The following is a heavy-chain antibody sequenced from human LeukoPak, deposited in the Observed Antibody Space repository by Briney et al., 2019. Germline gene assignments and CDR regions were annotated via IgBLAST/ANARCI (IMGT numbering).Heavy chain of an antibody. D-gene: IGHD6-19*01. CDR3: ARAVAGDDAFDI. V-gene: IGHV4-39*07. CDR2: IYYSGST. Sequence: PSETLSLTCSVSGGSISGNSSYWGWIRQPPGKGLEWIGSIYYSGSTYDNPALKSRVTISVDTSKNQFSLKLSSVTAADTAVYYCARAVAGDDAFDIWGQGTMVTVSS. CDR1: GGSISGNSSY. J-gene: IGHJ3*02.